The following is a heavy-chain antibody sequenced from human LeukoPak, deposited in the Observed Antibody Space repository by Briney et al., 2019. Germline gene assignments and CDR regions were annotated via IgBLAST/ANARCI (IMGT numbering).Heavy chain of an antibody. CDR3: ARDFYSSSFGDY. Sequence: SVKVSCKASGGTFSSYAISWVRQAPGQGLEWMGRIIPIFGTANYAQKFQGRVTISTDESTSTAYMELSSLRSEDTAVYYCARDFYSSSFGDYWGQGTLVTVSS. CDR1: GGTFSSYA. V-gene: IGHV1-69*05. J-gene: IGHJ4*02. CDR2: IIPIFGTA. D-gene: IGHD6-6*01.